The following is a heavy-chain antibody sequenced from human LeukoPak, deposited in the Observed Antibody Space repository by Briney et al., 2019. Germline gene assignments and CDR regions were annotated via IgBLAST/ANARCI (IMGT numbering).Heavy chain of an antibody. J-gene: IGHJ4*02. V-gene: IGHV3-23*01. D-gene: IGHD3-16*01. CDR3: AKALGPGSNYFDY. CDR1: GFTFSSYA. Sequence: GGSLRLSCAASGFTFSSYAMNWVRQAPGKGLEWVSSIGGSGGNTYYADSVKGRFTISRDNFKNTLYLQMNSLRAEDTAVYYCAKALGPGSNYFDYWGQETLVTVSS. CDR2: IGGSGGNT.